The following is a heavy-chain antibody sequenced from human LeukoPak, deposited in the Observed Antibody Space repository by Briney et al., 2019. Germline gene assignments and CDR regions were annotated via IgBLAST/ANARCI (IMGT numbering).Heavy chain of an antibody. CDR3: AKELSVTTHRPYYFDY. CDR1: GFTFSSYA. CDR2: ISGSSGST. J-gene: IGHJ4*02. Sequence: PGGSLRLSCAASGFTFSSYAMSWVRQAPGKGLEWVSAISGSSGSTYYADSVKGRFTISRDNSKNTLYLQMNSLRAEDTAVYYCAKELSVTTHRPYYFDYWGQGTLVTVSS. V-gene: IGHV3-23*01. D-gene: IGHD4-11*01.